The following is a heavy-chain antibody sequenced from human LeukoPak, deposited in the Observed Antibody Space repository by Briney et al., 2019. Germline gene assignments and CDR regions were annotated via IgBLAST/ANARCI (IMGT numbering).Heavy chain of an antibody. CDR3: ARVTSPYVFDI. CDR2: ISSSGSTI. V-gene: IGHV3-11*04. J-gene: IGHJ3*02. CDR1: GFTFSDYY. Sequence: GGSLRLSCAASGFTFSDYYMSWIRQAPGKGLEWVSYISSSGSTIYYADSVKGRFTMSRDNAKNSLYLQMNSLRAEDTAVYYCARVTSPYVFDIWGQGTMVTVSS. D-gene: IGHD3-3*01.